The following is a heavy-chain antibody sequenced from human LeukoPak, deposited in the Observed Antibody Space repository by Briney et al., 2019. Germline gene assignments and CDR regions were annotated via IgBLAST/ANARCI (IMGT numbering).Heavy chain of an antibody. CDR3: ARGLNGLRGHQSGWFDP. CDR2: MNPNSGNT. V-gene: IGHV1-8*01. Sequence: GASVKVSCKASGYTFTSYDINWVRQATGQGLEWMGWMNPNSGNTGYAQKFQGRVTMTRSTSISTAYMELSSLRSEDTAVYYCARGLNGLRGHQSGWFDPWGQGTLVTVSS. J-gene: IGHJ5*02. CDR1: GYTFTSYD. D-gene: IGHD3-10*01.